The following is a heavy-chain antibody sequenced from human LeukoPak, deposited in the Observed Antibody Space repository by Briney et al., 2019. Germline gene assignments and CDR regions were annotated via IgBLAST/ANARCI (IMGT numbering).Heavy chain of an antibody. J-gene: IGHJ6*02. Sequence: ASVKVSCRASGYTFTSYYMHWVRQAPGQGLEWMGIINPSGGSTSYAQKFQGRVTMTRDTSTSTVYMELSSLRSEDTAVYYCARVPSGYSYYYYGMDVWGQGPRSPSP. CDR2: INPSGGST. CDR1: GYTFTSYY. D-gene: IGHD5-18*01. CDR3: ARVPSGYSYYYYGMDV. V-gene: IGHV1-46*01.